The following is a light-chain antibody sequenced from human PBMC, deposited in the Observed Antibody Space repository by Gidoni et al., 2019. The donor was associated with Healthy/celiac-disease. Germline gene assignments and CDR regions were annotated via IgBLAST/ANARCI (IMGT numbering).Light chain of an antibody. Sequence: QSVLTPPPSVSAAPGQKVTISCSGSSSNIGKNYVSWYQQLPGTAPKLLIYDNNERPSGIPDRFSGSKSGTSATLGITGLQTGDEADYYCGTWDSSLSAVVFGGGTKLTVL. V-gene: IGLV1-51*01. J-gene: IGLJ2*01. CDR1: SSNIGKNY. CDR3: GTWDSSLSAVV. CDR2: DNN.